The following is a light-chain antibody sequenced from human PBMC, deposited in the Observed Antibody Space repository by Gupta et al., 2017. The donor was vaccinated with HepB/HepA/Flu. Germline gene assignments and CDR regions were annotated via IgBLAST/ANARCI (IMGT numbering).Light chain of an antibody. Sequence: SVSSEPPSASETPGQRVAISCSGSKSNIGSNHVYWYQQFPGTAPKLLIYRTTQRPSGVPDRFSGSKSGTSASLAISGLRSEDEADYYCAVWDDSLRGHWVFGGGTRVTVL. CDR3: AVWDDSLRGHWV. J-gene: IGLJ3*02. V-gene: IGLV1-47*01. CDR1: KSNIGSNH. CDR2: RTT.